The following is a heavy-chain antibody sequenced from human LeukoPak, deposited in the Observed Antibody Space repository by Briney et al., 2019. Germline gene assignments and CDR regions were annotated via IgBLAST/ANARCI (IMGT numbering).Heavy chain of an antibody. CDR2: IKQGGSEE. CDR1: GFTCSSYW. D-gene: IGHD1-26*01. CDR3: ARDKAEGPTRLDN. J-gene: IGHJ4*02. V-gene: IGHV3-7*01. Sequence: PGGSLGLSCATSGFTCSSYWMSWVRQAPGKGLEWVANIKQGGSEEYYVDSVKGRFTISRDNAKNSLYLQMSGLRAEDTAVYYCARDKAEGPTRLDNWGPGTLVTVSS.